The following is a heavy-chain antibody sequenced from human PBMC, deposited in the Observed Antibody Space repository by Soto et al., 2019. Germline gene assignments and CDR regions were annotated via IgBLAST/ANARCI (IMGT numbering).Heavy chain of an antibody. CDR1: GGSISSYY. J-gene: IGHJ4*02. Sequence: PSETLSLTCTVSGGSISSYYWSWIRQPPGKGLEWIGYIYYSGSTNYNPSLKSRVTISVDTSKNQFSLKLSSVTAADTAVYYCASGMAKSRDDYWGQGTRVTVSS. D-gene: IGHD5-12*01. CDR3: ASGMAKSRDDY. V-gene: IGHV4-59*01. CDR2: IYYSGST.